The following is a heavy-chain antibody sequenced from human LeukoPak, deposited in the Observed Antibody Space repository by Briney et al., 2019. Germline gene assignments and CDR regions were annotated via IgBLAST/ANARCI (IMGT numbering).Heavy chain of an antibody. D-gene: IGHD1-26*01. Sequence: PGGSLRLSCTASGFSFSNYWMSWVRQAPGKGLEWVASIKQDESEKYYVDSVKGRFTTSRDNAKSSLYLQTNALRGEDTAVYYCARLVGDVTTWDCWGQGTLVTVSS. CDR2: IKQDESEK. CDR1: GFSFSNYW. V-gene: IGHV3-7*03. J-gene: IGHJ4*02. CDR3: ARLVGDVTTWDC.